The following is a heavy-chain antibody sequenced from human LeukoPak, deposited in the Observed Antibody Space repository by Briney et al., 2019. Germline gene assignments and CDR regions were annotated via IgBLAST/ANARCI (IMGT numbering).Heavy chain of an antibody. V-gene: IGHV4-39*02. J-gene: IGHJ5*02. Sequence: SETLSLTCTVSGGSIGSSSYYWGWIRQPPGKGLEWIGSIYYSGNAYYNPSLRSRVSISVDTSKNHFSLKLSSVTAADTAVYYCARSWYYSSGRYYPDWFDPWGQGTLVTVSS. D-gene: IGHD3-10*01. CDR3: ARSWYYSSGRYYPDWFDP. CDR1: GGSIGSSSYY. CDR2: IYYSGNA.